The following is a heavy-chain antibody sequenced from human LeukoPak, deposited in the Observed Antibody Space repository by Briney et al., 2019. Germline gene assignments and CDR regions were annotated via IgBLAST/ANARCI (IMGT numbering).Heavy chain of an antibody. J-gene: IGHJ3*02. Sequence: ASVKGSCKASGYTFTSYYIHWVRQAPGQGLEWMGIINPSGGSTTCAQKFQGRVTMTRDTSTSTVYMKLSSLRSEDTAVYYCTRVLGDYDSSGYGAFDMWGQGTMVTVSS. CDR1: GYTFTSYY. CDR3: TRVLGDYDSSGYGAFDM. CDR2: INPSGGST. V-gene: IGHV1-46*01. D-gene: IGHD3-22*01.